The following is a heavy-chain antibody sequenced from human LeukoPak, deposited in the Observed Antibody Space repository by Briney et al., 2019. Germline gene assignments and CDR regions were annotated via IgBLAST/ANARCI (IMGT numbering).Heavy chain of an antibody. CDR2: ISGSGGST. CDR3: AKLPGSTLNYYYYYMDV. Sequence: PGGSLRLSCAASGFTFSNYAMSWVRQAPGKGLEWVSVISGSGGSTYYADSVKGRFTISRDNSKNMLYLQMNSLRDEDTAVYYCAKLPGSTLNYYYYYMDVWGKGTTVTVSS. CDR1: GFTFSNYA. J-gene: IGHJ6*03. D-gene: IGHD5-24*01. V-gene: IGHV3-23*01.